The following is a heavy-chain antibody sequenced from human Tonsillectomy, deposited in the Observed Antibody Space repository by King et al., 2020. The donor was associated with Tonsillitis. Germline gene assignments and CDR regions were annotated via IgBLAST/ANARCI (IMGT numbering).Heavy chain of an antibody. CDR2: ISYDGSNK. CDR3: AREGSNLYSFFDF. D-gene: IGHD2-8*01. Sequence: VQLVESGGGVVQPGRSLRLSCAASGFTFRNYAMHWVRQAPGKGLEWVAVISYDGSNKYYADSVKGRFTISSDNSKKTLYLQMNSLRAERRAEDTAVYYCAREGSNLYSFFDFWGQGTLVTVSS. CDR1: GFTFRNYA. V-gene: IGHV3-30-3*01. J-gene: IGHJ4*02.